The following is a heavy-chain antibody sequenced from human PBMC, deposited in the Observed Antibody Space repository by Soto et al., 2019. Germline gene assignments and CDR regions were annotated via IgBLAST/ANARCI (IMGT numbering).Heavy chain of an antibody. CDR3: ARGSGNYYGSGSYYNPLNWFDP. D-gene: IGHD3-10*01. CDR1: GFTFSDYY. Sequence: PGGSLRLSCAASGFTFSDYYMSWIRQAPGKGLEWVSYISSSGSTIYYADSVKGRFTISRDNAKNSLYLQMNSLRAEDTAVYYCARGSGNYYGSGSYYNPLNWFDPWGQGTLVTVSS. CDR2: ISSSGSTI. V-gene: IGHV3-11*01. J-gene: IGHJ5*02.